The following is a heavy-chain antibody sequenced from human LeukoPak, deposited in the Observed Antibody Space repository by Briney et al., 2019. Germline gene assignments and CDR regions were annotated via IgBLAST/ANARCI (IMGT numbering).Heavy chain of an antibody. CDR2: ISSSGNTI. D-gene: IGHD3-10*01. J-gene: IGHJ2*01. CDR3: AKAAGDWYFDL. V-gene: IGHV3-48*03. Sequence: GGSLRLSCAASGFTFSSYEMNWVRQAPGKGLEWVSYISSSGNTIYYADSVKGRFTISRDNSKKSLYLQMNSLRPEDTALYYCAKAAGDWYFDLWGRGTLVSVSS. CDR1: GFTFSSYE.